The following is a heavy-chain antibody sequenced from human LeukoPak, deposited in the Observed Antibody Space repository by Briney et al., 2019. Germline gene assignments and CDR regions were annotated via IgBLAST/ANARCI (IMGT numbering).Heavy chain of an antibody. CDR1: GVTFSSYS. CDR2: MKPDASHI. CDR3: VRDSRTYGYF. Sequence: GGSLRLSCAASGVTFSSYSMNWVRQRPGGGLEWVANMKPDASHISYVDSVEGRFTISRDNAKNTLYPQMNSLRAEDTAVYYCVRDSRTYGYFWGRGTLVTVSS. D-gene: IGHD5-18*01. V-gene: IGHV3-7*01. J-gene: IGHJ4*02.